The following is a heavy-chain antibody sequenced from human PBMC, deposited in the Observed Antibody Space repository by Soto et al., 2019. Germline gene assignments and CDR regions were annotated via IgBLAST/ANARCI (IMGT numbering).Heavy chain of an antibody. Sequence: ASVKVSCKGSGYTFTGYYVHWVRQAPGQGLEWMGWINPNSGGTNYAQKFQGWVTMTRDTSISTAYMELSRLRSDDTAVYYCARVVHDYIWGSYRAAFDIWGQGTMVTVSS. CDR3: ARVVHDYIWGSYRAAFDI. V-gene: IGHV1-2*04. CDR2: INPNSGGT. CDR1: GYTFTGYY. D-gene: IGHD3-16*02. J-gene: IGHJ3*02.